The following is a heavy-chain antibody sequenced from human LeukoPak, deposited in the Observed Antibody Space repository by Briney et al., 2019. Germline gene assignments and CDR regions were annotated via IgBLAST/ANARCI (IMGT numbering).Heavy chain of an antibody. CDR2: ISSGGGVT. V-gene: IGHV3-48*04. CDR1: DFSFRTYS. Sequence: PGGSLRLSCGASDFSFRTYSMIWARQTPGTGLEWISYISSGGGVTHYAESVKGRFTISRDNAKNSLYLQMNSLRAEDTAVYYCARGMDVWGQGTTVTVSS. CDR3: ARGMDV. J-gene: IGHJ6*02.